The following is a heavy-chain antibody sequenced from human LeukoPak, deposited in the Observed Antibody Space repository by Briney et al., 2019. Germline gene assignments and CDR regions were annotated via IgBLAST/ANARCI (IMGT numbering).Heavy chain of an antibody. D-gene: IGHD3-10*01. CDR2: ISSSSSYI. CDR1: GFTFSNYS. J-gene: IGHJ4*02. V-gene: IGHV3-21*01. Sequence: GGSLRLSCAASGFTFSNYSMNWVRQAPGKGLEWVSSISSSSSYIHYADSVKGRFTISRDNAKNSLYLQMNSLRAEDTAVYYCARDPLFGMGSYYDYWGQGTLVTVSS. CDR3: ARDPLFGMGSYYDY.